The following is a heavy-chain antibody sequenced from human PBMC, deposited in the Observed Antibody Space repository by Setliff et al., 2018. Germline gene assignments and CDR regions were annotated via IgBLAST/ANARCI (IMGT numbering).Heavy chain of an antibody. CDR3: VRGPGPSVVVAMPFDR. D-gene: IGHD5-12*01. CDR2: ISAYNGYI. Sequence: ASVKVSCKASGYAFGSSGISWVRQAPGQGLEWMGWISAYNGYIVYAQKFQGRVTMTTDTSTTTAYMEVRSLRSDDTAVYYCVRGPGPSVVVAMPFDRWGQGTLVTVSS. J-gene: IGHJ4*02. CDR1: GYAFGSSG. V-gene: IGHV1-18*01.